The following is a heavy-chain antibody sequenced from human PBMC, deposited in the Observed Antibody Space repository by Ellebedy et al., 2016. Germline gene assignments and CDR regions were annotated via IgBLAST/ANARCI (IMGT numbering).Heavy chain of an antibody. CDR2: IKEDGSDT. CDR3: ARDAE. J-gene: IGHJ4*02. CDR1: GFTFSNYW. V-gene: IGHV3-7*03. Sequence: GGSLRLSCAASGFTFSNYWMNWVRQAPGKGLEWVANIKEDGSDTYYVDSVKGRFTISRDNAKNSLYLQMNSLRAKDTAVYYCARDAEWGQGTLVTVSS.